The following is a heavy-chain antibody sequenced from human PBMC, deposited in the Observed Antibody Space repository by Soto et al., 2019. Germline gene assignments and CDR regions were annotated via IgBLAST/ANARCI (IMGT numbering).Heavy chain of an antibody. Sequence: QVQLQESGPGLVKPSQTLSLTCTVSGGSISTGGYYWSWIRQLPGKVLEWIGYIYYNGNTHYNPSLKSRFLILLDPSKKQFALELSSVTAAATAVYYCARVPIYYTGSSDFYAAFDIWGQGTMVTVSS. CDR2: IYYNGNT. V-gene: IGHV4-31*03. D-gene: IGHD3-22*01. CDR1: GGSISTGGYY. CDR3: ARVPIYYTGSSDFYAAFDI. J-gene: IGHJ3*02.